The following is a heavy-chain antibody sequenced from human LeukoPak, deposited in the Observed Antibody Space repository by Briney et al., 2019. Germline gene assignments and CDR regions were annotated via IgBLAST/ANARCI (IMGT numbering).Heavy chain of an antibody. J-gene: IGHJ4*02. CDR2: IKEDGSEE. D-gene: IGHD6-13*01. CDR1: GFNFNTFW. CDR3: AKSPSSWKFDD. Sequence: PGGSLRLSCAASGFNFNTFWMTWVRQAPGKGLEWVANIKEDGSEEYYVDSVKGRFTISRDNAKNSLYLQMKSLRAEDTAVYYCAKSPSSWKFDDWGQGTLVTVSS. V-gene: IGHV3-7*01.